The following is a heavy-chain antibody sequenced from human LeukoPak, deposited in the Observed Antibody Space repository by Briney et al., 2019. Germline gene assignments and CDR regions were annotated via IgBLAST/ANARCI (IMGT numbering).Heavy chain of an antibody. D-gene: IGHD3-10*01. CDR3: AKDMVRGAYGMDV. J-gene: IGHJ6*02. Sequence: GRSLRLSCAASGFTFDDYAMHWVRQAPGKGLEWVSGISWYSGSIGYADSVKGRFPISRDNAKNSLYLQMNSLRAEDTALYYCAKDMVRGAYGMDVWGQGTTVTVSS. CDR1: GFTFDDYA. V-gene: IGHV3-9*01. CDR2: ISWYSGSI.